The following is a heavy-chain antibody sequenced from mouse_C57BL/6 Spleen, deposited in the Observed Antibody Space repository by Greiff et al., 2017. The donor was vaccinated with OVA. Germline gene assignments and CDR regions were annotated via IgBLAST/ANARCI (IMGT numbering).Heavy chain of an antibody. CDR3: ARGAGTFDY. V-gene: IGHV1-69*01. J-gene: IGHJ2*01. CDR2: IDPSDSYT. CDR1: GYTFTSYW. Sequence: QVQLQQPGAELVMPGASVKLSCKASGYTFTSYWMHWVKQRPGQGLEWIGDIDPSDSYTNYNQKFKGKSTLTVDKSSSTAYMQLSNLTSEDSAVYYYARGAGTFDYWGQGTTLTVSS. D-gene: IGHD4-1*01.